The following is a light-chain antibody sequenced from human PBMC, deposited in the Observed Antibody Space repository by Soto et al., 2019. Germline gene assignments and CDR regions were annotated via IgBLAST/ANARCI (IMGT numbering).Light chain of an antibody. CDR2: DVS. V-gene: IGLV2-14*01. CDR1: SSDVGGYNF. Sequence: QSALTQPASVSGSPGQSITISCTGNSSDVGGYNFVSWYQQHPGKAPKLLIYDVSDRPSGVSNRFSGSKSGNTASLTISGLQAEDEADYYWSSYTSSSTYVFGTGTKLTVL. CDR3: SSYTSSSTYV. J-gene: IGLJ1*01.